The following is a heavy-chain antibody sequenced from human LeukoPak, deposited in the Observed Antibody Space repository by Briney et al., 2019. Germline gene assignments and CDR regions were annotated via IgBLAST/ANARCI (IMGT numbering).Heavy chain of an antibody. CDR3: ARAQGYSSSFVFDY. J-gene: IGHJ4*02. V-gene: IGHV3-64*01. Sequence: PGGSLRHSCAASGFTFSSYAMHWVRQAPGKGLEYVSAISSIGRSTYYANSVKGRFTISRDNSKNTLYLQMGSLRAEDMAVYYCARAQGYSSSFVFDYWGQGTLVTVSS. CDR2: ISSIGRST. D-gene: IGHD6-6*01. CDR1: GFTFSSYA.